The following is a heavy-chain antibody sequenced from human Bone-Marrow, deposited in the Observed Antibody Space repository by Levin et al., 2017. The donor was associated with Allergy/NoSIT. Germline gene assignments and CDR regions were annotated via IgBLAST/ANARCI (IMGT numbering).Heavy chain of an antibody. J-gene: IGHJ4*02. Sequence: PGESLKISCGVSGFTFSSHWMTWVRQTPGKGLEWVANLNEDGSAKYYVDSVKGRFTISRDNAKNSMYLQMNSLRAEDTAVYYCARDVGCSGGRCFSYYDVWGQGILVIVSS. CDR3: ARDVGCSGGRCFSYYDV. D-gene: IGHD2-15*01. V-gene: IGHV3-7*01. CDR2: LNEDGSAK. CDR1: GFTFSSHW.